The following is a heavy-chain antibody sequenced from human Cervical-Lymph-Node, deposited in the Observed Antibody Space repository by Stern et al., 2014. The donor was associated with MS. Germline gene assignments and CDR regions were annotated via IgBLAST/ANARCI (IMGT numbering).Heavy chain of an antibody. D-gene: IGHD3-10*01. V-gene: IGHV4-59*01. CDR1: GGSISSYY. Sequence: QLQLQESGPGLVKPSETLSLTCTVSGGSISSYYWSWIRQPPGKGLEWIGYIYYSGSTNYNPSLKSRITIDTSKNQFSLKLSSVTAADTAVYYCARGAGWFDPWGQGTLVTVSS. J-gene: IGHJ5*02. CDR3: ARGAGWFDP. CDR2: IYYSGST.